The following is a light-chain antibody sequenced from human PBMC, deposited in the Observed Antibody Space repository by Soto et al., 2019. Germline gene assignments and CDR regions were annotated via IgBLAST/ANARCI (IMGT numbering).Light chain of an antibody. CDR3: SSYAGSNNFGV. J-gene: IGLJ1*01. V-gene: IGLV2-8*01. Sequence: QSALTQPPSASGSPGQSVTISCTGTSSDVGAYNYVSWYQQHPGKVPKLMIYEVSKRLSGVPDRFSGSKSGNTASLTVSGLQAEDEADYYCSSYAGSNNFGVFGTGTKVTVL. CDR1: SSDVGAYNY. CDR2: EVS.